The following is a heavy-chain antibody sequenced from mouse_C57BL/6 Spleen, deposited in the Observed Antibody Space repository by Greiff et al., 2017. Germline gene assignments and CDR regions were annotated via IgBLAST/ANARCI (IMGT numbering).Heavy chain of an antibody. CDR3: ARYGYIAEDFDY. J-gene: IGHJ2*01. CDR2: IDPTDSAT. V-gene: IGHV1-52*01. Sequence: QVQLQQPGAELVRPGSSVKLSCKASGYTFTSYWMHWVKQRPIQGLEWIGNIDPTDSATHYNQKFKDKATLTVDKSSSTAYMQLSSLTSEDSAVYYCARYGYIAEDFDYWGQGTTLTLSS. CDR1: GYTFTSYW. D-gene: IGHD1-1*02.